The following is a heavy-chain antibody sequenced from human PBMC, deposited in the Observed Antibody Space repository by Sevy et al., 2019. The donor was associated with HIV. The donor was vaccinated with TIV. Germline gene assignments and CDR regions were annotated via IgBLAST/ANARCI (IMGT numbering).Heavy chain of an antibody. D-gene: IGHD2-15*01. Sequence: GGSLRLSCAASGFTFSSYSMNWVRQAPGKGLEWVSSISSSSSYIYYADSVKGRFTISRDNAKNSLYLQMNSLRAEDTAVYYCAHLVVAATPNYYYGMDVWGQRTTVTVSS. V-gene: IGHV3-21*01. CDR3: AHLVVAATPNYYYGMDV. CDR1: GFTFSSYS. J-gene: IGHJ6*02. CDR2: ISSSSSYI.